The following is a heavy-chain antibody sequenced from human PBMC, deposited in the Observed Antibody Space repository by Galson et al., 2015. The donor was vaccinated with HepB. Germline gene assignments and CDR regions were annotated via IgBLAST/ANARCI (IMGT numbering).Heavy chain of an antibody. CDR2: IGSSGGST. V-gene: IGHV3-23*01. CDR3: VKSSYDSSGYSPFDY. J-gene: IGHJ4*02. Sequence: SLRLSCAASGYTFNNYAIAWVRQAPGKGLEWVSTIGSSGGSTYNAESVKGRFTISRDNSKNTLSLQLNSLRAEDTAIYYCVKSSYDSSGYSPFDYWGQGTLATVSS. D-gene: IGHD3-22*01. CDR1: GYTFNNYA.